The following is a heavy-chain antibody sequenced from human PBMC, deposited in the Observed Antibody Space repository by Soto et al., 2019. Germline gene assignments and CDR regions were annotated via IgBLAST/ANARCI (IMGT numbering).Heavy chain of an antibody. CDR1: GVTFISYC. CDR2: MSYSCEKT. CDR3: AKETTGEWGYMAV. D-gene: IGHD2-8*01. Sequence: GESXRLSCSSSGVTFISYCITVWRQAPGKGLELVTSMSYSCEKTDYADSVMGRFTISRDNSNNKFYLKLNSLRDEDTAVYYCAKETTGEWGYMAVWGRGTTVTVSS. J-gene: IGHJ6*01. V-gene: IGHV3-23*01.